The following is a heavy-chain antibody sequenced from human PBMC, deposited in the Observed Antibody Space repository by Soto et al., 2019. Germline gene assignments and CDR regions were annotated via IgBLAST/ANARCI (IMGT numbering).Heavy chain of an antibody. Sequence: QVQLQESGPGLVKPSQTLSLTCIVSGGSISNDVYYWSWIRQHPGKGLEWIGYKHYSGTTYLNPSLKSRVMISVATSQNPFSLRLSSVTAADTAVYYFATYYYASGTYSHLFYHWGQGTLVTVSS. CDR2: KHYSGTT. J-gene: IGHJ4*02. CDR3: ATYYYASGTYSHLFYH. D-gene: IGHD3-10*01. V-gene: IGHV4-31*03. CDR1: GGSISNDVYY.